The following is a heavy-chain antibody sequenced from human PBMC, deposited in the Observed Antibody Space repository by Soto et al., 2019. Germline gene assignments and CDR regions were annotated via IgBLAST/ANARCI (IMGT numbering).Heavy chain of an antibody. Sequence: GGSLRLSCAASGFTFTNYYMTWIRQAPGKGLEWVSYISASGSVTSYADSVQGRFSISRDNAKKSLLLEMNDLRVDDTAVYYCARCLLGVGYPFEIWGQGTMVTVSS. V-gene: IGHV3-11*01. CDR1: GFTFTNYY. CDR2: ISASGSVT. D-gene: IGHD2-8*01. J-gene: IGHJ3*02. CDR3: ARCLLGVGYPFEI.